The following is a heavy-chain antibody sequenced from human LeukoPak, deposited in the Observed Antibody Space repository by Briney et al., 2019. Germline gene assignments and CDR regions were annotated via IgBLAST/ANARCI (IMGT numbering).Heavy chain of an antibody. Sequence: SVKVSCKASVGTFRSYAISWVRQTPGQGLEWMGRIIPIFGTANYAQKFQGRVTITADKSTSTAYMELSSLRSEDTAVYYCARIPNYGSWIDRFDPWGQGTLVTVSS. V-gene: IGHV1-69*06. CDR3: ARIPNYGSWIDRFDP. J-gene: IGHJ5*02. CDR2: IIPIFGTA. CDR1: VGTFRSYA. D-gene: IGHD3-10*01.